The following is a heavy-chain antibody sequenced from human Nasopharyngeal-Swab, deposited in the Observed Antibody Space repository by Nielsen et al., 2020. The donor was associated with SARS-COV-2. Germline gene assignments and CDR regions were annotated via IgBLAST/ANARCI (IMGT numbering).Heavy chain of an antibody. CDR1: GGSVSDYY. CDR2: ISYSGIT. D-gene: IGHD3-9*01. V-gene: IGHV4-59*08. CDR3: ARHPPLSGFDY. J-gene: IGHJ4*02. Sequence: SETLSLTCTVSGGSVSDYYWSWIRQPPGKGLEWLGYISYSGITNYNPSLKSRVTISVDTSKNQCSLRLSSVTAADTAVYYCARHPPLSGFDYWGQGTLVTVPS.